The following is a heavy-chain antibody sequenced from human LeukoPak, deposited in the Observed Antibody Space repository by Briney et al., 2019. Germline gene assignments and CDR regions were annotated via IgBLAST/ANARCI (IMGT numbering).Heavy chain of an antibody. V-gene: IGHV3-30*04. CDR1: GFTFSGFA. CDR3: AKVFEVRGARRPKDY. CDR2: ISYDGGNK. J-gene: IGHJ4*02. D-gene: IGHD3-10*01. Sequence: GGSLRLSCAASGFTFSGFAMHWVRQAPGKGLEWVALISYDGGNKFYADSVRDRSTISRDNSKNTLFLQMNSLRIEDTAVYYCAKVFEVRGARRPKDYWGQGTLVIVSS.